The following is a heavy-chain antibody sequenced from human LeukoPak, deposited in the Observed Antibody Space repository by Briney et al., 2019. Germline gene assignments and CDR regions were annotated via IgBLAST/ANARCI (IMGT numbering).Heavy chain of an antibody. V-gene: IGHV3-64*01. CDR3: ARDKSAMVPIGYMDV. J-gene: IGHJ6*03. CDR2: ISSNGGST. CDR1: GFTFSSYA. Sequence: GGSLRLSCAASGFTFSSYAMHWVRQAPRKGLEYVSAISSNGGSTYYANSVKGRFTISRGNSKNTLYLQMGSLRAEDMAVYYCARDKSAMVPIGYMDVWGKGTTVTISS. D-gene: IGHD5-18*01.